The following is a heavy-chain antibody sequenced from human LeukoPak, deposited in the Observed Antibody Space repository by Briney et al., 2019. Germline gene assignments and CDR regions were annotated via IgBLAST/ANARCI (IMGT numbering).Heavy chain of an antibody. CDR2: ITGDGDST. CDR3: AKEGYGAYDLRF. J-gene: IGHJ4*02. CDR1: GFTFYECA. D-gene: IGHD5-12*01. Sequence: GGSLRLSCAASGFTFYECAMHWVRQTPGKGLEWVSLITGDGDSTYYADSVKGRFTISRDNSKNSLYLQMNSLRTEDTALYYCAKEGYGAYDLRFGGQGTLVTVSS. V-gene: IGHV3-43*02.